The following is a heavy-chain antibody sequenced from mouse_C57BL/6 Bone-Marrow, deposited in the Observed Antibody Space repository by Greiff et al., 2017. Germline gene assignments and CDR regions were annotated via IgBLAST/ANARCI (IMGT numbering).Heavy chain of an antibody. D-gene: IGHD1-1*01. CDR3: ARGRTVVAKDWYFDV. Sequence: QVQLQQSGAELVKPGASVKMSCKASGYTFTTYPIEWMKQNHGKSLEWIGNFHPYNDDTKYNEKFKGKATLTVEKSSSTVYLELSRLTSDDSAVYYCARGRTVVAKDWYFDVWGTGTTVTVSS. CDR1: GYTFTTYP. CDR2: FHPYNDDT. V-gene: IGHV1-47*01. J-gene: IGHJ1*03.